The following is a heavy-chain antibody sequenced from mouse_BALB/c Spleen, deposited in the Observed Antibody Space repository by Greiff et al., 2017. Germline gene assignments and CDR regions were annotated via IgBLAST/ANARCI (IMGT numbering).Heavy chain of an antibody. V-gene: IGHV5-17*02. CDR3: ARTYDYDGMDY. D-gene: IGHD2-4*01. J-gene: IGHJ4*01. CDR1: GFTFSSFG. CDR2: ISSGSSTI. Sequence: EVQGVESGGGLVQPGGSRKLSCAASGFTFSSFGMHWVRQAPEKGLEWVAYISSGSSTIYYADTVKGRFTISRDNPKNTLFLQMTSLRSEDTAMYYCARTYDYDGMDYWGQGTSVTVSS.